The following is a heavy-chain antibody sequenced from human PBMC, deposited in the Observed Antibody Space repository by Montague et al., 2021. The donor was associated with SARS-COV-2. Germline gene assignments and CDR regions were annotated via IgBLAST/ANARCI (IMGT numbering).Heavy chain of an antibody. CDR2: ISYSGRT. D-gene: IGHD6-13*01. V-gene: IGHV4-31*03. J-gene: IGHJ4*02. CDR1: GGSISSDDSY. CDR3: ARMYVPAHGTSAASYSDY. Sequence: TLSLTCIVSGGSISSDDSYWTWIRQHPGKGLEWIGYISYSGRTSYNVSLKSRLTISADTSDNQFSLKLTSMTAADTAVYYCARMYVPAHGTSAASYSDYWGQGTLATVSS.